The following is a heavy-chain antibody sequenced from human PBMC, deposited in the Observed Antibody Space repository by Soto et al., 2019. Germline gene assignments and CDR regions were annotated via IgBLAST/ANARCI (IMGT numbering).Heavy chain of an antibody. Sequence: ASVKVSCKASGYTFTGYYVHWVGEAPGQGLELMGWINPETGGTSYAQKFQGRVTLSRXXXXXXAXLXLXXXXFDXAAVCVCAIERYQVISGGMDVWGQGTTVAVSS. CDR1: GYTFTGYY. D-gene: IGHD2-2*01. J-gene: IGHJ6*02. V-gene: IGHV1-2*02. CDR3: AIERYQVISGGMDV. CDR2: INPETGGT.